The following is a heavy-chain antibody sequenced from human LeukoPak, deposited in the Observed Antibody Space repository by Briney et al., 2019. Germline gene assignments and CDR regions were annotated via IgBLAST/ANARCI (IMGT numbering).Heavy chain of an antibody. J-gene: IGHJ3*02. CDR3: ARDHPATSMTTCAFDI. D-gene: IGHD4-17*01. V-gene: IGHV3-53*01. Sequence: GGSLRLSCAASGFTASRNYMSWGREGLGEGLGWGPIIFSGGDTYYADSVKRRFTISRDNSKNTVYLQMNSMRAEDTAVYYCARDHPATSMTTCAFDIWGQETMVTVST. CDR2: IFSGGDT. CDR1: GFTASRNY.